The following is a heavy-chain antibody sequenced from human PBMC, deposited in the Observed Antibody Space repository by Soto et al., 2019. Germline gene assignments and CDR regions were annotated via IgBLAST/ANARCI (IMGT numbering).Heavy chain of an antibody. CDR1: GDSLSSSNW. CDR2: IYHSGST. D-gene: IGHD2-2*01. J-gene: IGHJ5*02. V-gene: IGHV4-4*02. CDR3: ARIPARYNWFDP. Sequence: SETLSLTCAVPGDSLSSSNWWSWVRQPPGKGLEWIGEIYHSGSTNYNPSLKSRVTISVDKSKNQFSLKLSSVTTADTAVYYCARIPARYNWFDPWGQGTLVTVSS.